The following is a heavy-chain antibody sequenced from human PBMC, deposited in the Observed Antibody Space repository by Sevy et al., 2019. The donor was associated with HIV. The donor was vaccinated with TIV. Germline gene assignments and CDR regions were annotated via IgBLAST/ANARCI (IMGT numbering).Heavy chain of an antibody. D-gene: IGHD7-27*01. CDR2: LGSGGVTT. J-gene: IGHJ5*02. V-gene: IGHV3-53*01. CDR3: TRYALTSRTWFDP. CDR1: GFIVTSHY. Sequence: GGSLRLSCAASGFIVTSHYMAWVRQAPGKGLEWVSTLGSGGVTTYYADSVRGRFTISRDISKNTLFLQMNSLRADDTAVYYCTRYALTSRTWFDPWGQGTLVTVSS.